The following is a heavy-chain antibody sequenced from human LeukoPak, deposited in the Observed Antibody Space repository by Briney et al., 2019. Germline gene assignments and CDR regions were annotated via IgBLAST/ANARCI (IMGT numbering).Heavy chain of an antibody. Sequence: PGGSLRLSCAASGFTFSSYAMHWVRQAPGKGLEWVAVISYDGSNKYYADSVKGRFTISRDNSKNTLYLQMNSLRAEDTAVYYCARGGAAAAGTGDFDYWGQGTLVTVSS. D-gene: IGHD6-13*01. V-gene: IGHV3-30-3*01. CDR2: ISYDGSNK. CDR1: GFTFSSYA. J-gene: IGHJ4*02. CDR3: ARGGAAAAGTGDFDY.